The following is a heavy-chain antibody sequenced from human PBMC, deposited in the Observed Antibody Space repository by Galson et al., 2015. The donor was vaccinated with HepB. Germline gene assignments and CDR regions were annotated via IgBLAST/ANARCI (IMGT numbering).Heavy chain of an antibody. V-gene: IGHV1-46*01. CDR3: ARDRHYYDFWSGYRRPQGEAFDI. CDR1: GYTFTSYY. J-gene: IGHJ3*02. D-gene: IGHD3-3*01. Sequence: SCKASGYTFTSYYMHWVRQAPGQGLEWMGIINPSGGSTSYAQKFQGRVTMTRDTSTSTVYMELSSLRSEDTAVYYCARDRHYYDFWSGYRRPQGEAFDIWGQGTMVTVSS. CDR2: INPSGGST.